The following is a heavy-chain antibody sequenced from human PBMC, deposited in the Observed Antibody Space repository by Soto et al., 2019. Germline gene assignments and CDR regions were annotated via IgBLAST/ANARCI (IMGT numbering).Heavy chain of an antibody. Sequence: GESRTICCKCSWYSFTSCWISWVRQGPGKGLEWMGRIDPSDSYTNYSPSFQGHVTISADKSISTAYLRWSSLKASDTDMYYCARHRGESRGYYGRRGLDAFHIWGQATMVTVSS. V-gene: IGHV5-10-1*01. CDR2: IDPSDSYT. CDR1: WYSFTSCW. J-gene: IGHJ3*02. D-gene: IGHD3-22*01. CDR3: ARHRGESRGYYGRRGLDAFHI.